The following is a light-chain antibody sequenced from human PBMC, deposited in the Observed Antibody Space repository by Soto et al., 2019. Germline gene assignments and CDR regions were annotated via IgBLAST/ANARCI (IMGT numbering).Light chain of an antibody. CDR1: QSVSSY. CDR2: DAY. V-gene: IGKV3-11*01. J-gene: IGKJ5*01. CDR3: QKRHMWPIT. Sequence: EILLTQSPGTLSLSPGERATLSCRASQSVSSYLAWYLQIPGQAPRLLIYDAYNRATGIPPRFSGSGSGTDFTLTISSLEPEDSAVYYCQKRHMWPITFGQGKRLEIK.